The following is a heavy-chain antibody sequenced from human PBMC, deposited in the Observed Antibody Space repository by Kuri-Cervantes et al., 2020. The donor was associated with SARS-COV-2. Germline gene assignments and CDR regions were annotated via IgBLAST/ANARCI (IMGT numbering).Heavy chain of an antibody. CDR1: GGSISSYY. CDR3: ARGNSPTALIDY. Sequence: GSLRLSCTVSGGSISSYYWSWIRQPPGKGLEWIGYIYYSGSTNYNPSLKSRVTISVDTSKNQFSLKLSSVTAADTAVYYWARGNSPTALIDYWGQGTLVTVSS. CDR2: IYYSGST. D-gene: IGHD1-14*01. V-gene: IGHV4-59*12. J-gene: IGHJ4*02.